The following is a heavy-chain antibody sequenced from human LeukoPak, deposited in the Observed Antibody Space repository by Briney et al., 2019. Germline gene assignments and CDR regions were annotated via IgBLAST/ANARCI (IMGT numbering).Heavy chain of an antibody. J-gene: IGHJ4*02. CDR2: ISGGGGGT. CDR1: GFTFSSYA. V-gene: IGHV3-23*01. D-gene: IGHD3-16*01. Sequence: PGGSLRLSCAASGFTFSSYAMSWVRQAPGKGLEWVSGISGGGGGTYYADSVKGRFTISRDNSKNTLYLQMNSLRAEDTAVYYCAKGPTVRGGSDYWGQGTLVTVSS. CDR3: AKGPTVRGGSDY.